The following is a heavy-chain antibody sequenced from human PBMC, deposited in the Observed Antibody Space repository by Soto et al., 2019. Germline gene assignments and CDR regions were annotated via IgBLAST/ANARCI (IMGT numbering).Heavy chain of an antibody. D-gene: IGHD3-9*01. CDR3: ARSDGVRVLRYFDWLFGDAFDI. Sequence: PGGSLRLSCAASGFTFSSYSMNWVRQAPGKGLEWVSSISSSSSYIYYADSVKGRFTISRGSAKNSLYLQMNSLRAEDTAVYYCARSDGVRVLRYFDWLFGDAFDIWGQGTMVTVSS. CDR2: ISSSSSYI. CDR1: GFTFSSYS. V-gene: IGHV3-21*01. J-gene: IGHJ3*02.